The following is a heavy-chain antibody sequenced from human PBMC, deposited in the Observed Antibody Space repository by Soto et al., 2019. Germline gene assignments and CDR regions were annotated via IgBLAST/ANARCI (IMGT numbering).Heavy chain of an antibody. D-gene: IGHD4-17*01. CDR1: GFTFSSYG. J-gene: IGHJ4*02. V-gene: IGHV3-30*18. Sequence: PGGSLRLSCAASGFTFSSYGMHWVRQAPGKGLEWVAVISYDGSNKYYADSVKGRFTISRDNSKNTLYLQMNSLRAEDTAVYYCAKDLGGPVTTSLDYWGQGTLVTVSS. CDR2: ISYDGSNK. CDR3: AKDLGGPVTTSLDY.